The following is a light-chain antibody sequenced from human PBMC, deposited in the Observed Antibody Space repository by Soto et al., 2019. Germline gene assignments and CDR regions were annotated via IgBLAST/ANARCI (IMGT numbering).Light chain of an antibody. CDR3: QQYDSSPRT. V-gene: IGKV3-20*01. Sequence: TQSPFTRACPPFKSTTLSFMASQSLSSRNLAWYQQKPGQAPRPLIYGVSSRATGIPDRFSGSGSGTDFTLTISRLEPEDFAVYYCQQYDSSPRTFGQGTKVDIK. CDR1: QSLSSRN. J-gene: IGKJ1*01. CDR2: GVS.